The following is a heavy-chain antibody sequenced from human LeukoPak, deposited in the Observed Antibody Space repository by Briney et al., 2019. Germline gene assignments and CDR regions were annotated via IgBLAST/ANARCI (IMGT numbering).Heavy chain of an antibody. CDR3: ARDRKYSGSYYGMDV. V-gene: IGHV4-59*01. J-gene: IGHJ6*02. D-gene: IGHD1-26*01. CDR1: GGSISSYY. Sequence: SETLSLTCTVSGGSISSYYWSWIRQPPGKGLEWIGYIYYSGSTNYNPSLKSRVTISVDTSKNQFSLKLSSVTAADTAVYYCARDRKYSGSYYGMDVWGQGTTVTVSS. CDR2: IYYSGST.